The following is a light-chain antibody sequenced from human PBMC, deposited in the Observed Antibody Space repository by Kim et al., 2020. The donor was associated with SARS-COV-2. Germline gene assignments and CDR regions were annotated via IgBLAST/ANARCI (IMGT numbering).Light chain of an antibody. CDR3: EQYGSSPLT. J-gene: IGKJ4*01. CDR1: QSVTSTY. CDR2: DAS. Sequence: EIVLTQSPGTLSLSPGERATLSCRASQSVTSTYLAWYQQRPGQAPRLLIYDASSRATGIPDRFSGSGSATDFTLTISRLEPEDFAVYYCEQYGSSPLTFGGGTKVELK. V-gene: IGKV3-20*01.